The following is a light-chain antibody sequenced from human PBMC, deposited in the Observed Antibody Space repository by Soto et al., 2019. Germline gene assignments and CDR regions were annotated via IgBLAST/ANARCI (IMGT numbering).Light chain of an antibody. V-gene: IGKV3-20*01. J-gene: IGKJ5*01. CDR2: GAS. Sequence: EIVLTQSPGTLSLSPGERATLSCRASQSLSSSYLAWYQQKLGQAPRLLIYGASSRATGIPDRFSGSGSGTDFTLTINRMEPEDFAVYYCQQYASSPYTFGQGTRLEIK. CDR1: QSLSSSY. CDR3: QQYASSPYT.